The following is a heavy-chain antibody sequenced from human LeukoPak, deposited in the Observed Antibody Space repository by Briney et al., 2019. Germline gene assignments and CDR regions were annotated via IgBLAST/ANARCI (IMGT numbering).Heavy chain of an antibody. CDR3: AKVRNPYYDLWSGEFDY. CDR2: ISGGGDNT. J-gene: IGHJ4*02. V-gene: IGHV3-23*01. D-gene: IGHD3-3*01. CDR1: GFTFSDYA. Sequence: PGGSLRLSCAVSGFTFSDYAMSWVRQAPGKGLEWVSDISGGGDNTYYPDSVKGRFTISRDNSKNTLYLQMNSLRAEDTAIYYCAKVRNPYYDLWSGEFDYWGQGTLVTVSS.